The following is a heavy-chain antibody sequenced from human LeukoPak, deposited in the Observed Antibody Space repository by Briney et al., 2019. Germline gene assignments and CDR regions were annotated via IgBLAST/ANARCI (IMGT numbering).Heavy chain of an antibody. V-gene: IGHV1-2*06. CDR1: GYTFTGYY. J-gene: IGHJ4*02. D-gene: IGHD6-19*01. CDR3: ARDGSGYSSGWYFHDY. Sequence: ASVKVSCKASGYTFTGYYVHWVRQAPGQGLEWMGRINPNSGGTNYAQKFQGRVTMTRDTSISTAYMELSRLRSDDTAVYYCARDGSGYSSGWYFHDYWGQGTLVTVSS. CDR2: INPNSGGT.